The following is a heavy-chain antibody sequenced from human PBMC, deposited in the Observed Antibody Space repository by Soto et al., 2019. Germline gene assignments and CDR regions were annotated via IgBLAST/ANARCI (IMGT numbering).Heavy chain of an antibody. Sequence: EVQLLESGGGLVQPGVSLRLSCAASGFTFSSDAMSWVRQAPGKGLEWVSSINSGGGNTYYADPVKGRFIIFRDNSKSTLYLQMNSLRVEDTAIYYCAKIIPESGLVYWGQGTLVTVSP. CDR3: AKIIPESGLVY. J-gene: IGHJ4*02. CDR1: GFTFSSDA. D-gene: IGHD2-15*01. V-gene: IGHV3-23*01. CDR2: INSGGGNT.